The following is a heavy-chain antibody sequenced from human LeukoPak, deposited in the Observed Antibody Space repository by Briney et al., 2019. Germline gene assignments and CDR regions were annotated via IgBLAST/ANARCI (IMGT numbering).Heavy chain of an antibody. CDR3: ARELRTGYYDSSGPFDY. J-gene: IGHJ4*02. Sequence: SVKVSCKASGYTFTSYGISWVRQAPGQGLEWMGGIIPIFGTANYAQKFQGRVTITADESTSTAYMELSSLRSEDTAVYYCARELRTGYYDSSGPFDYWGQGTLVTVSS. D-gene: IGHD3-22*01. CDR1: GYTFTSYG. V-gene: IGHV1-69*13. CDR2: IIPIFGTA.